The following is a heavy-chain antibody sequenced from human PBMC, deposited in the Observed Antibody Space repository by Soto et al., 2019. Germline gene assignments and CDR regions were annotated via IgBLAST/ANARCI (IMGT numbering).Heavy chain of an antibody. CDR2: INAGNGNT. Sequence: QVQLVQSGAEEKKPGASVKVSCKASGYTFTNYAMHWVRQAPGQRLEWMGWINAGNGNTKYSQKFQGRVTITRDTSASTAYMELRSLRSEDTAVYYCARVSGYYLPDYWGQGTLFTVSS. V-gene: IGHV1-3*05. D-gene: IGHD5-12*01. CDR1: GYTFTNYA. J-gene: IGHJ4*02. CDR3: ARVSGYYLPDY.